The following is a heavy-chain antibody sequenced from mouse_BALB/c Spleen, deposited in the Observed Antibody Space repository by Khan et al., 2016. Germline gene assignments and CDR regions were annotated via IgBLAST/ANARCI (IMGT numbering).Heavy chain of an antibody. J-gene: IGHJ2*01. V-gene: IGHV14-3*02. Sequence: LQLEESGAELVKPGASVKLSCTASGFSIQDTYIHWVRQRPEQGLDWIGRIDPPNDNTKYDPKFQGKATITADTSSNTAYLQLSSLTYEDTAVYYCARMYSGDYWGQGTTLTVSS. CDR1: GFSIQDTY. CDR2: IDPPNDNT. CDR3: ARMYSGDY.